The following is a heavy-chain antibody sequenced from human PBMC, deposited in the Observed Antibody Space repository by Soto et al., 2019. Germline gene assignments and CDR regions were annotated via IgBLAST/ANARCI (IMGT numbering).Heavy chain of an antibody. D-gene: IGHD6-19*01. J-gene: IGHJ5*02. CDR1: GFTFSNYE. CDR3: ARNRSGFFDP. V-gene: IGHV3-48*03. Sequence: GVSLRLSCAASGFTFSNYEMNWVRQAPGKGLEWVSYISSSGSTIYYADSVKGRFTISRDNAKNSLYLQMNSLRAEDTAVYYCARNRSGFFDPWGQGTLVTVSS. CDR2: ISSSGSTI.